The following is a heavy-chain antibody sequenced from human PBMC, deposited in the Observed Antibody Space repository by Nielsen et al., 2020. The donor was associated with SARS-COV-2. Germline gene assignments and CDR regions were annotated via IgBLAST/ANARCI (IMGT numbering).Heavy chain of an antibody. CDR2: IIPIFGTA. J-gene: IGHJ6*02. D-gene: IGHD6-6*01. Sequence: WVRQAPGQGLEWMGGIIPIFGTANYAQKFQGRVTITADESTSTAYMELSSLRSEGTAVYYCARVSSSSSWDYYYGMDVWGQGTTVTVSS. CDR3: ARVSSSSSWDYYYGMDV. V-gene: IGHV1-69*01.